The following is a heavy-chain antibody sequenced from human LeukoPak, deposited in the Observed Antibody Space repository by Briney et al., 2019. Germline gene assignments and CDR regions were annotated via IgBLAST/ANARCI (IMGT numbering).Heavy chain of an antibody. Sequence: PGGSLRLSCAASGFTFSSYAMHWVRQAPGKGLEWVAVISYDGSNKYYADSVKGRFTISRDNSKNTLYLQMNSLRAEDTGIYYCARAHRYYSDSSGSAPLDYWGQGTLVTVSS. J-gene: IGHJ4*02. D-gene: IGHD3-22*01. CDR2: ISYDGSNK. CDR1: GFTFSSYA. V-gene: IGHV3-30*04. CDR3: ARAHRYYSDSSGSAPLDY.